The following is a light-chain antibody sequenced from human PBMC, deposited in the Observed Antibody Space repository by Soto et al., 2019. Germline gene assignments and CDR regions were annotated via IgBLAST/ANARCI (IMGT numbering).Light chain of an antibody. CDR1: QTIRSNY. J-gene: IGKJ1*01. Sequence: ETVLTQSPGTLSLSPGERATLSCRASQTIRSNYLAWYRQTPGQAPRLLIHGAPNRATGIADRFSGSGSGTDFTLIISRLEPEDFSLYYCQQYGSSPWTFGQGTKVEI. CDR2: GAP. V-gene: IGKV3-20*01. CDR3: QQYGSSPWT.